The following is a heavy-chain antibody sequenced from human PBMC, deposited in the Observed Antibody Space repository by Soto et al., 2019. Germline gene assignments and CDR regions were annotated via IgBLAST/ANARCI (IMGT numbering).Heavy chain of an antibody. CDR2: IYGSGGSGST. V-gene: IGHV4-31*03. CDR3: ARKQAGYFSGIDD. Sequence: QVQLQESGPGLVKPSQTLSLTCTVTGDSITSGGYYWSWIRQHPGKGLEWLGYIYGSGGSGSTLYNPSLKSRITLSVDTSKTQFSLNLGSVTVADTAVYFCARKQAGYFSGIDDWGQGTLVTVSS. J-gene: IGHJ4*02. D-gene: IGHD2-15*01. CDR1: GDSITSGGYY.